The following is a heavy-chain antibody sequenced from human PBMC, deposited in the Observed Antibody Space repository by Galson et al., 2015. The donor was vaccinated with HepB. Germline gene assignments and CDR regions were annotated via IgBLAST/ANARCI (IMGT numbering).Heavy chain of an antibody. D-gene: IGHD3-3*01. CDR2: IIPIFGTA. CDR1: GGTFSSYA. V-gene: IGHV1-69*01. CDR3: ARAPVLRFLEWSL. Sequence: CKASGGTFSSYAISWVRQAPGQGLEWMGGIIPIFGTANYAQKFQGRVTITADESTSTAYMELSSLRSEDTAVYYCARAPVLRFLEWSLWGQGTLVTVSS. J-gene: IGHJ4*02.